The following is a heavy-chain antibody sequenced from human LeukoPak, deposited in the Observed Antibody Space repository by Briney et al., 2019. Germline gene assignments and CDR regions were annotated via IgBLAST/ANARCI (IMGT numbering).Heavy chain of an antibody. CDR1: GYTFINYG. Sequence: GASVKVSCKSSGYTFINYGISWVRQAPGQGLEWIGWISAYNGNTDYAQKFQGRVIMTKDTITNTVYMELTSLGSDDTAVYYCARDLVDIWTAPVYLDYWGQGTLVTVSS. CDR2: ISAYNGNT. D-gene: IGHD3-9*01. V-gene: IGHV1-18*01. J-gene: IGHJ4*02. CDR3: ARDLVDIWTAPVYLDY.